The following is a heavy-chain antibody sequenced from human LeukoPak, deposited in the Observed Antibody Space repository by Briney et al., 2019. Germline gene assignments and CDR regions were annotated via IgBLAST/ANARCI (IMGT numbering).Heavy chain of an antibody. CDR2: IGPTGSDR. D-gene: IGHD1-14*01. CDR3: ATETNGRHYDY. J-gene: IGHJ4*02. CDR1: GLTFSTSG. V-gene: IGHV3-21*06. Sequence: PGGSLRLSCTASGLTFSTSGFNWVRQAPGKGLELVASIGPTGSDRYHADSIKGRFTISRDNANNFLYLQMNSLIAEDTAVYYCATETNGRHYDYWGQGTLLTVSS.